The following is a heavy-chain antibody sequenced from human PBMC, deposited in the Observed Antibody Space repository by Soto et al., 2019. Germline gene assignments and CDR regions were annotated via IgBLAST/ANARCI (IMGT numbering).Heavy chain of an antibody. J-gene: IGHJ5*02. CDR1: GYSFTSYW. CDR3: ARLNYDILTGYYSWFDP. CDR2: IYPGDSDT. V-gene: IGHV5-51*01. D-gene: IGHD3-9*01. Sequence: GESLKIFCKGSGYSFTSYWTGWVRQMPGKGLEWMGIIYPGDSDTRYSPSFQGQVTISADKSISTAYLQWSSLKASDTAMYYCARLNYDILTGYYSWFDPWGQGTLVTVSS.